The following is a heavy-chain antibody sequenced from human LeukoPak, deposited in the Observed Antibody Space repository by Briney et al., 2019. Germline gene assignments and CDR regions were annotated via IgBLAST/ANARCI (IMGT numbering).Heavy chain of an antibody. J-gene: IGHJ3*02. CDR1: GGSISGSSYY. V-gene: IGHV4-39*02. D-gene: IGHD3-10*01. CDR2: IYYSGST. Sequence: SETLSLTCTVSGGSISGSSYYWGWIRQPPGKGLEWIGSIYYSGSTYYNPSLKSRVTISVDTSKNQFSLKLNSVTATDTAVYYCVRDLIRDGLHDTFDIWGQGTMVTVSS. CDR3: VRDLIRDGLHDTFDI.